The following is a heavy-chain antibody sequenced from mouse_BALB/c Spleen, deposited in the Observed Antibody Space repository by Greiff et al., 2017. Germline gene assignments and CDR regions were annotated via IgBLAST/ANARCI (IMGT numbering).Heavy chain of an antibody. V-gene: IGHV1-69*02. CDR3: ARNGNYEGYAMDY. CDR1: GYTFTSYW. CDR2: IDPSDSYT. Sequence: VQLQQSGAELVKPGASVKLSCKASGYTFTSYWMHWVKQRPGQGLEWIGEIDPSDSYTNYNQKFKGKATLTVDKSSSTAYMQLSSLTSEDSAVYYCARNGNYEGYAMDYWGQGTSVTVSS. D-gene: IGHD2-1*01. J-gene: IGHJ4*01.